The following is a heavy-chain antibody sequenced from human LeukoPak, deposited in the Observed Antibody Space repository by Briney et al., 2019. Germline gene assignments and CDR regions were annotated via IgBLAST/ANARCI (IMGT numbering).Heavy chain of an antibody. D-gene: IGHD3-10*01. Sequence: SETLSLTCAVYGGSFSGYYWSWIRQPPGKGLEWIGEINHSGSTNYNPSLKSRVTISVDTSKNQFSLKLSSVTAADTAVYYCARRRPPYYYGSGAGTRPFDYWGQGTLVTVSS. CDR2: INHSGST. CDR3: ARRRPPYYYGSGAGTRPFDY. CDR1: GGSFSGYY. V-gene: IGHV4-34*01. J-gene: IGHJ4*02.